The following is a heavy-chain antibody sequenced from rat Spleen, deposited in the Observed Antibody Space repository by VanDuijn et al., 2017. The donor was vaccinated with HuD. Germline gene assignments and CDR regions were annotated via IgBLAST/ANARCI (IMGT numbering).Heavy chain of an antibody. D-gene: IGHD1-6*01. V-gene: IGHV5-29*01. CDR2: IRYEGSSN. J-gene: IGHJ3*01. CDR1: GFTFSNYD. Sequence: EVQLVESGGGLVQPGRSMKLSCAASGFTFSNYDMAWVRQAPTEGLGWCAVIRYEGSSNYYRDSVEGRFAISRDNARSTLYLQMDSLRSEDTATYYCTTHTTNYWFAYWGQGSLVTVSS. CDR3: TTHTTNYWFAY.